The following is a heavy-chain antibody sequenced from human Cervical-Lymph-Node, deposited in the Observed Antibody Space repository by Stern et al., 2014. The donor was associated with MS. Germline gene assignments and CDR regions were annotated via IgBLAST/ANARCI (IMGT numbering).Heavy chain of an antibody. J-gene: IGHJ6*02. V-gene: IGHV3-30*09. CDR3: VRTESFYYYDGMDV. CDR1: GSTFSKSA. CDR2: ISLDGNNK. Sequence: VQLEESGGGVVPPGRSLRLSCADSGSTFSKSAMHSVRQALGQELEWAAVISLDGNNKQYGDSVKGRLAISRDNSRNTLSLEIYSLRAEDTAVYYCVRTESFYYYDGMDVWGHGTTVIVSS.